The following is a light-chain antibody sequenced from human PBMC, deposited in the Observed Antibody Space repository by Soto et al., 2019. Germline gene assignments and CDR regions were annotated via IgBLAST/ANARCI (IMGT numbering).Light chain of an antibody. CDR2: DVS. J-gene: IGLJ2*01. V-gene: IGLV2-14*01. CDR1: SSDVGGYNY. CDR3: SSYTSSSPVV. Sequence: QSALTQPASVSGSPGQWITISCTGTSSDVGGYNYVSWYQQHPGKAPKLMIYDVSNRPSGVSNRFSGSKSGNTASLTISGLQAEDEADYYCSSYTSSSPVVFGGVTKLTVL.